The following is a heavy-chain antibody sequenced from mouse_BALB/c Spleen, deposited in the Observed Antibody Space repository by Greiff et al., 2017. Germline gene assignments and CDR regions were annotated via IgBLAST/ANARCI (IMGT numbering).Heavy chain of an antibody. J-gene: IGHJ4*01. D-gene: IGHD2-14*01. CDR3: ARLGVHYAMDY. Sequence: LVESGAELVKPGASVKLSCTASGFNIKDTYMHWVKQRPEQGLEWIGRIDPANGNTKYDPKFQGKATITADTSSNTAYLQLSSLTSEDTAVYYCARLGVHYAMDYWGQGTSVTVSS. CDR2: IDPANGNT. V-gene: IGHV14-3*02. CDR1: GFNIKDTY.